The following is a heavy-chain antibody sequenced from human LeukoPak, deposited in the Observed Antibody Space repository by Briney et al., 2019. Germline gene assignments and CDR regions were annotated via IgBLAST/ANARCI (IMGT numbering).Heavy chain of an antibody. J-gene: IGHJ4*02. Sequence: GGSLRPSCGASEFAFSDFYMTWIRQAPAKGLDWFSYISSSSSHTNYADSVKGRLTISRDNAKNSLHLQMNSLRAEDTAVYYCARTNLGSGWRFDYWGQGTLVTVSS. D-gene: IGHD6-19*01. V-gene: IGHV3-11*06. CDR2: ISSSSSHT. CDR1: EFAFSDFY. CDR3: ARTNLGSGWRFDY.